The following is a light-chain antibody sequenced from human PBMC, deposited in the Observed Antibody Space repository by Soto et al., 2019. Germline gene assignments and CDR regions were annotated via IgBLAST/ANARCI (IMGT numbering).Light chain of an antibody. Sequence: QSVLTQPASVSGSPGQSITIPCHLNNKDVGGYNYVSWYQQHPGKAPKLMIYDVSNRPSGVSNRFSGSKYGNTAPLPLSGLQAEVEADYSGSSYTSSSALYVVGTGTKVTV. CDR3: SSYTSSSALYV. CDR1: NKDVGGYNY. V-gene: IGLV2-14*01. CDR2: DVS. J-gene: IGLJ1*01.